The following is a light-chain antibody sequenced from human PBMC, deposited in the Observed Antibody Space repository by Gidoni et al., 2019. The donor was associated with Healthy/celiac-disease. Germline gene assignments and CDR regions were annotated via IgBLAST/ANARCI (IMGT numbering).Light chain of an antibody. CDR2: EVS. Sequence: QSALTQPASVSGSPGQSITISCTGTSSDVGSYNLVSWYQQHPGKAPNLMIYEVSKRPSGVSNRFSGSKSGNTASLTISGLHAEDEADYYCCSYAGSSTLVFGGGTKLTVL. CDR3: CSYAGSSTLV. J-gene: IGLJ2*01. CDR1: SSDVGSYNL. V-gene: IGLV2-23*02.